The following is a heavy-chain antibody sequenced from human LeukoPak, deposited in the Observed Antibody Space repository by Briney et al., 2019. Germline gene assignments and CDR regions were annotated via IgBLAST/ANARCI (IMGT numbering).Heavy chain of an antibody. CDR3: ARVYDSSGYYPLDAFDI. CDR1: GGSISSYY. Sequence: PSETLSLTCTVSGGSISSYYWSWIRQPPGKGLEWIGYIYYSESTNYNPSLKSRVTISVDTSKNQFSLKLSSVTAADTAVYYCARVYDSSGYYPLDAFDIWGQGTMVTVSS. V-gene: IGHV4-59*01. D-gene: IGHD3-22*01. J-gene: IGHJ3*02. CDR2: IYYSEST.